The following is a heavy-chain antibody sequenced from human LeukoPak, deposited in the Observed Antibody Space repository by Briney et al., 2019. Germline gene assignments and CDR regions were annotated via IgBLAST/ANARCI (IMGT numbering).Heavy chain of an antibody. CDR3: ARGSSSWYRDY. Sequence: SVKVSCKASGGTFSSYAISWVRQAPGQGLEWMGRIIPILGIANYAQKFQGRVTITADKSTSTAYMELSSLRSEDTAVYYCARGSSSWYRDYWGQGTLVTVSS. D-gene: IGHD6-13*01. J-gene: IGHJ4*02. V-gene: IGHV1-69*04. CDR2: IIPILGIA. CDR1: GGTFSSYA.